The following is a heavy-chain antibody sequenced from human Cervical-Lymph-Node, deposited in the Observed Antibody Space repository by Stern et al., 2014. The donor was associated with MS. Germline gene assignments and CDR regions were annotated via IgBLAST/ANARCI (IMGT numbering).Heavy chain of an antibody. V-gene: IGHV1-69*17. CDR3: APDCIGGSCLGMDV. Sequence: DQLVESGAEVKKPGSSVKVSCKASGGTFSSYGISWVRQAPGQGLEWMGGIIPMFGIVNYAQKFQGRVTITADKSTSTAYMELSSLRSEDTAVYYCAPDCIGGSCLGMDVWGQGTTVTVSS. CDR1: GGTFSSYG. D-gene: IGHD2-15*01. J-gene: IGHJ6*02. CDR2: IIPMFGIV.